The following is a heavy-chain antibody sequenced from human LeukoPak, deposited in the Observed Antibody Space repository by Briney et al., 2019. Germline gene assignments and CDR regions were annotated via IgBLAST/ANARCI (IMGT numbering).Heavy chain of an antibody. V-gene: IGHV3-53*01. D-gene: IGHD3-9*01. CDR3: AKDGGEYYDILTGYYPRLYYMDV. CDR2: IYSDNT. J-gene: IGHJ6*03. CDR1: GFTVSSNS. Sequence: GGSLRLSCTVSGFTVSSNSMSWVRQAPGKGLEWVSFIYSDNTHYSDSVKGRFTISRDNSKNTLYLQMNSLRAEDTAVYYCAKDGGEYYDILTGYYPRLYYMDVWGKGTTVTISS.